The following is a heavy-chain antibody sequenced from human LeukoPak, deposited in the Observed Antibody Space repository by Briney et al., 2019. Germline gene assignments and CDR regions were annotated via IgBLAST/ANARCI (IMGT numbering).Heavy chain of an antibody. CDR3: ARTSSSWSYYYYYGMDV. J-gene: IGHJ6*02. D-gene: IGHD6-13*01. CDR2: ISSSSSYI. CDR1: GFTFSSYS. V-gene: IGHV3-21*01. Sequence: GGSLRLSCAASGFTFSSYSMNWVRQAPGKGLEWVSSISSSSSYIYYADSVKGRFTISRDNAKNSLYLQMNSLRAEDTAVYYCARTSSSWSYYYYYGMDVWGQGTPVTVSS.